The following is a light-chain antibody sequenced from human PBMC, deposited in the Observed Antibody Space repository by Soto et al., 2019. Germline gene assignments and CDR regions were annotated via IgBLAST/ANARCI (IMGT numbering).Light chain of an antibody. CDR1: QTIASVS. CDR2: DAS. Sequence: EIVLTQSPGTLSLSPGDRATLSCRASQTIASVSLAWYQQKPGQAPRLLIYDASSRAADIPDRFSGRGSGTDFTLTISRLEPGDRAVYFCQQYGNSPLTFGGGTKVEIK. J-gene: IGKJ4*01. V-gene: IGKV3-20*01. CDR3: QQYGNSPLT.